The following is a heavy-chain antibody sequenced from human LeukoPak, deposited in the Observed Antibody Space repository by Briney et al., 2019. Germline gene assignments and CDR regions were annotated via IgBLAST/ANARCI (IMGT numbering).Heavy chain of an antibody. D-gene: IGHD3-10*01. J-gene: IGHJ5*02. CDR1: GFTFSSYC. CDR3: AGGDYYGSGSARRHWFDP. Sequence: GGSLRLSCSASGFTFSSYCMNWVRQAPGEGLEWVANIEQHGNEKYYMDSVKGRFTISRDNAKNSLYLEMNSPRAEDTAVYYCAGGDYYGSGSARRHWFDPWGQGTLVTVSS. CDR2: IEQHGNEK. V-gene: IGHV3-7*04.